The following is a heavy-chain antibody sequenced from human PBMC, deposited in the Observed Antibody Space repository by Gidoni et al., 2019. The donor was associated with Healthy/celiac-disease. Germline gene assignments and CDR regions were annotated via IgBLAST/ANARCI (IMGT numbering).Heavy chain of an antibody. CDR1: GFTFRSYA. J-gene: IGHJ4*02. V-gene: IGHV3-23*01. CDR2: ISGSGGST. Sequence: EVQLLESGGGLVQPGGSLRLSCAASGFTFRSYAMSWVRQAPGKGLEWVSAISGSGGSTYYADSVKGRFTISRDNSKNTLYLQMNSLRAEDTAVYYCAKPNFYYDSSGYDYWGQGTLVTVSS. D-gene: IGHD3-22*01. CDR3: AKPNFYYDSSGYDY.